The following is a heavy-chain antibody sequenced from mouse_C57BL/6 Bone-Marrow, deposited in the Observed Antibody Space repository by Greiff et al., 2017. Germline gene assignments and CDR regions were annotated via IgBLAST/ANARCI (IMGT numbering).Heavy chain of an antibody. CDR3: SRQVTTVLATKYFDV. Sequence: EVQLVESGGGLVKPGGSLKLSCAASGFTFSSYTMSWVRQTPEKRLQWVAAISGGGGNTYYPDSVKGRFTISSDNDKNILYLQMSSLRSEDTALYYCSRQVTTVLATKYFDVWGTGTTVTVSS. D-gene: IGHD1-1*01. CDR1: GFTFSSYT. CDR2: ISGGGGNT. J-gene: IGHJ1*03. V-gene: IGHV5-9*01.